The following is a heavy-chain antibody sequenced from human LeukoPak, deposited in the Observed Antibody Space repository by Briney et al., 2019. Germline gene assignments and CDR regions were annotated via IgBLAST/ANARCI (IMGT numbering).Heavy chain of an antibody. CDR1: GGSISSYY. J-gene: IGHJ4*02. Sequence: SETLSLTCTVSGGSISSYYWSWIRQPPGKGLEWIGYIYYSGSTYYNPSLKSRVTISVDTSKNQFSLKLSSVTAADTAVYYCARARIQIAVAGPYYFDYWGQGTLVTVSS. CDR3: ARARIQIAVAGPYYFDY. D-gene: IGHD6-19*01. CDR2: IYYSGST. V-gene: IGHV4-59*12.